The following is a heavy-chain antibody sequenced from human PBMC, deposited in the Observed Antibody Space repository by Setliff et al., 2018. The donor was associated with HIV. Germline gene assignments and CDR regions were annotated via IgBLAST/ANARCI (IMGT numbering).Heavy chain of an antibody. V-gene: IGHV3-48*01. D-gene: IGHD3-3*01. CDR2: SSPTSSSK. J-gene: IGHJ6*03. Sequence: GGSLRLSCAASGFSLGDFMLTWVRQAPGKGLQWVSDSSPTSSSKLYAESVKGRFTISRDNAKNSLYLQMNSLRVEDTAVYYCARVDFWSGHAFYMDVWGKGTTVTVSS. CDR3: ARVDFWSGHAFYMDV. CDR1: GFSLGDFM.